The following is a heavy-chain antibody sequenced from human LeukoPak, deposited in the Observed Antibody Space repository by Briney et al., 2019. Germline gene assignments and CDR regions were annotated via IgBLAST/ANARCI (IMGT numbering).Heavy chain of an antibody. J-gene: IGHJ6*04. CDR2: ISSSGSTI. D-gene: IGHD3-10*02. V-gene: IGHV3-48*03. CDR3: AELGITMIGGV. CDR1: GFTFSSYE. Sequence: PGGSLRLSCAASGFTFSSYEMNWVRQAPGKGLKWVSYISSSGSTIYYADSVKGRFTISRDNAKNSLYLQMNSLRAEDTAVYYCAELGITMIGGVWGKGTTVTVSS.